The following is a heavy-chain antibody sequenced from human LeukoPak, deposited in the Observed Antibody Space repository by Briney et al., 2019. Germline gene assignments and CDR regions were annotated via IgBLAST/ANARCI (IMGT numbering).Heavy chain of an antibody. CDR1: GGTFSSYA. J-gene: IGHJ3*02. CDR3: ALSGGYCSNGVCPTDAFDI. D-gene: IGHD2-8*01. V-gene: IGHV1-69*05. Sequence: SVKVSXKASGGTFSSYAISWVRQAPGQGLEWMGGIIPIFGTANYAQKFQGRVTIITDESTSTAYMELSSLRSEDTAVYYCALSGGYCSNGVCPTDAFDIWGQGTMVTVSS. CDR2: IIPIFGTA.